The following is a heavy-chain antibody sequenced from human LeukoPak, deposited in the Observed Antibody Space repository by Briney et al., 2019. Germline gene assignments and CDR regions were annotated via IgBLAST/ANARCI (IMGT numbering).Heavy chain of an antibody. CDR3: ASRYSSSWYDYYYYMDV. CDR2: IYHSGST. CDR1: GGSISSGGYY. V-gene: IGHV4-30-2*01. D-gene: IGHD6-13*01. Sequence: SQTLSLTCTVSGGSISSGGYYWSWIRQPPGKGLEWIGYIYHSGSTYYNPSLKTRVTISVDRSKNQFSLKLSSVTAADTAVYYCASRYSSSWYDYYYYMDVWGKGTTVTVSS. J-gene: IGHJ6*03.